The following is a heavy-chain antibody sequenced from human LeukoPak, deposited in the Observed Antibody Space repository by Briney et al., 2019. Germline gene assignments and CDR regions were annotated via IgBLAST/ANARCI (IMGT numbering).Heavy chain of an antibody. D-gene: IGHD2-15*01. CDR3: ARRGVGAYCSGGSCYEPEYYFDY. Sequence: GESLKISCKGSGYSFTSYWIGWVRQMPGKGLEWMGIIYPGDSDTRYSPSFQGQVTISADKSISTAYLQWSSLKASDTAMYYCARRGVGAYCSGGSCYEPEYYFDYCGQGTLVTVSS. J-gene: IGHJ4*02. CDR2: IYPGDSDT. CDR1: GYSFTSYW. V-gene: IGHV5-51*01.